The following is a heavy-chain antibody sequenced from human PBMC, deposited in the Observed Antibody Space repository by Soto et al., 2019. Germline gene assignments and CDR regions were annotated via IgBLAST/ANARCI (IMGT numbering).Heavy chain of an antibody. CDR1: GYTFTSYG. V-gene: IGHV1-18*01. J-gene: IGHJ4*02. D-gene: IGHD4-17*01. CDR2: ISAYNGNT. CDR3: SRDVTTVTTGGPHY. Sequence: QVQLVQSGVEVEKPGASVKVSCKASGYTFTSYGISWVRQAPGQGLEWMGWISAYNGNTNYAQKFQGRVTMTTDTATSTAYMELRSLTSDDTAVYYCSRDVTTVTTGGPHYWGQGTLVSVSS.